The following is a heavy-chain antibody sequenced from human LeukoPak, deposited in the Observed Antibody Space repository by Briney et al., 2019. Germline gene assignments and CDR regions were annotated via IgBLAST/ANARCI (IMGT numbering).Heavy chain of an antibody. CDR1: GFTFSNAW. J-gene: IGHJ4*02. V-gene: IGHV3-15*01. CDR3: TTGRGIAAGFDY. CDR2: IKSKTDGGTT. Sequence: GGSLRLSCAASGFTFSNAWMSWVRQAPGKGLEWVGRIKSKTDGGTTDYAAPVKGRFTISRDDSKNTLYLQMNSLKTEDTAVYYCTTGRGIAAGFDYWGQGTLVTVSS. D-gene: IGHD6-13*01.